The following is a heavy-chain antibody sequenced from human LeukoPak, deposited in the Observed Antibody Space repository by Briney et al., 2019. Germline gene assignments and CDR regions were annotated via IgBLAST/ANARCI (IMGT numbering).Heavy chain of an antibody. V-gene: IGHV1-18*01. CDR3: ARDPDMKSSGYYSDY. CDR1: GYTFTSYG. J-gene: IGHJ4*02. CDR2: ISPYNDST. Sequence: ASVKVSCKASGYTFTSYGISWVRQAPGQGVEWMGWISPYNDSTNYAQMLHARFTMSTETSTSTAYMELTTLRSDDTAVYYCARDPDMKSSGYYSDYWGQGTLVTVSS. D-gene: IGHD6-19*01.